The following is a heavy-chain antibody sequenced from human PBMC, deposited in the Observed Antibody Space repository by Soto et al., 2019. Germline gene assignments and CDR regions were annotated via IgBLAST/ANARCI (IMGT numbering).Heavy chain of an antibody. J-gene: IGHJ6*02. Sequence: QAQLVESGGGVVQPGGSLRLSCTASGFTFSTYAIHWVRQAPGKGLEWVAVISYDGSHKYYADAVEGRFTISRDNSKNTLYLQMTGMRAEDTAVYYCARDLSKRGESYVRNMDVWGQGTTVTVSS. V-gene: IGHV3-30-3*01. CDR2: ISYDGSHK. CDR1: GFTFSTYA. CDR3: ARDLSKRGESYVRNMDV. D-gene: IGHD7-27*01.